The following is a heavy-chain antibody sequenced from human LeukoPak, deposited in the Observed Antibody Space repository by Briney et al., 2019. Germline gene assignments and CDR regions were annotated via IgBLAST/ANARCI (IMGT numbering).Heavy chain of an antibody. CDR1: AGSISSYY. Sequence: PSETLSLTCTVSAGSISSYYWSWIRQPAGKGLEWIGRIYTSGSTNYNPSLKSRVTMSVDTSKNQFSLKLSSVTAADTAVYYCARHVLLWFGELSYPDYWGQGTLVTVSS. D-gene: IGHD3-10*01. CDR3: ARHVLLWFGELSYPDY. J-gene: IGHJ4*02. V-gene: IGHV4-4*07. CDR2: IYTSGST.